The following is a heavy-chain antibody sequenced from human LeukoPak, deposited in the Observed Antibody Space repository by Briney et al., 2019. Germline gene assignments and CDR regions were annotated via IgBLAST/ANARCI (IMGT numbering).Heavy chain of an antibody. Sequence: SGGSLRLSCAASGFTFSSYAMSWVRQAPGKGLEWVSAISGSGGSTYYADSVKGRFTISRDNSKNTLYLQMNSLRAEDTAVYYCARDLPVVGGAFDIWGQGTMVTVSS. CDR1: GFTFSSYA. CDR2: ISGSGGST. CDR3: ARDLPVVGGAFDI. V-gene: IGHV3-23*01. D-gene: IGHD2-15*01. J-gene: IGHJ3*02.